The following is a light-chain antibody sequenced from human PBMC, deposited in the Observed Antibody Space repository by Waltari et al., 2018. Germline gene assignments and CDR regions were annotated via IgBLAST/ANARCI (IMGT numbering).Light chain of an antibody. Sequence: DTQMTQSPSSFSAFVGDSVTIICQANQDINNYLNWYQQKPGKAPKLLIYDASNLETGVPSRFSGSGSVTTFTFTISSLQPEDIATYYCQQFHSLLTFGGGTKVEIK. CDR1: QDINNY. V-gene: IGKV1-33*01. J-gene: IGKJ4*01. CDR3: QQFHSLLT. CDR2: DAS.